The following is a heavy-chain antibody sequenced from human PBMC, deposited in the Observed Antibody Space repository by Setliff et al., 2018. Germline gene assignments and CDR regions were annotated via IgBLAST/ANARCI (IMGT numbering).Heavy chain of an antibody. J-gene: IGHJ6*03. CDR3: ARLALTGYDSSGYYYALDYYYYMDV. CDR2: ISSSSGLI. Sequence: GSLRLSCAASGFTFSTYAMNWLRQAPGKGLEWVSYISSSSGLIYYADSVKGRFTISRDNANHSLYLQMNSLRAEDTAVYYCARLALTGYDSSGYYYALDYYYYMDVWGKGTTVTVSS. D-gene: IGHD3-22*01. CDR1: GFTFSTYA. V-gene: IGHV3-48*01.